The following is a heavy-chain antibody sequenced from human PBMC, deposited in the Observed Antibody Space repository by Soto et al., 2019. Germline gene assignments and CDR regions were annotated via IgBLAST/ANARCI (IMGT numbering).Heavy chain of an antibody. V-gene: IGHV3-33*01. CDR2: VWYDGTNK. D-gene: IGHD6-13*01. CDR3: ARGGHSSSWYRLEAYSFDY. CDR1: GFTFKSYG. J-gene: IGHJ4*02. Sequence: QVPLVESGGGVVQPGRSLRLSCDASGFTFKSYGMHWVRQAPGKGLEWVAVVWYDGTNKKYADSVKGRFNIYRDNSKNTLYPQMDSLRAEDTAIYYCARGGHSSSWYRLEAYSFDYWGQGSLVTVSS.